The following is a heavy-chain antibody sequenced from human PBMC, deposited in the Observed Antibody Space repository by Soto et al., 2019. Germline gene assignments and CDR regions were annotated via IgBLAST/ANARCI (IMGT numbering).Heavy chain of an antibody. CDR2: ISPDNGHT. J-gene: IGHJ2*01. V-gene: IGHV1-18*01. D-gene: IGHD4-17*01. Sequence: QVKLLQSGPEVKEPGASVKVSCKTSGYTFTSRGIYWVRQAPGQGLEWMGWISPDNGHTNYVQRFQDRVTLTTDTSTITAYMKLRSLRSDDTAVYCCCREAGDYNWDFDLWGRGTQVTVS. CDR3: CREAGDYNWDFDL. CDR1: GYTFTSRG.